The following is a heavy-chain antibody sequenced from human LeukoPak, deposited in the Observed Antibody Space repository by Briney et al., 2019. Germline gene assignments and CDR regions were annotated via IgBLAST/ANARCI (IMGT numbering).Heavy chain of an antibody. J-gene: IGHJ4*02. V-gene: IGHV3-30*02. D-gene: IGHD4/OR15-4a*01. CDR3: AKDKDYGWDY. CDR1: GFTFRSYG. Sequence: PGGSLRLSCAASGFTFRSYGIHWVRRAPGKGLEWVTYISDDGRDKWYADSVKGRLTISRDNSKNTLSLQMNSLRPEDTAVYYCAKDKDYGWDYWGQGTLVTVSS. CDR2: ISDDGRDK.